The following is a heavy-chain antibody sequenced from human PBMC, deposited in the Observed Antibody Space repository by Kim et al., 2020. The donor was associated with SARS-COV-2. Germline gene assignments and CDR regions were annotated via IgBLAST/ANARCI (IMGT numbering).Heavy chain of an antibody. D-gene: IGHD6-19*01. V-gene: IGHV4-31*03. CDR2: IYYSGST. CDR1: GGSISSGGYY. Sequence: SETLSLTCTVSGGSISSGGYYWSWIRQHPGKGLEWIGYIYYSGSTYYNPSLKSRVTISVDTSKNQFSLKLSSVTAADTAVYYCARDRGAVAGDAFDIWGQGTMVTVSS. CDR3: ARDRGAVAGDAFDI. J-gene: IGHJ3*02.